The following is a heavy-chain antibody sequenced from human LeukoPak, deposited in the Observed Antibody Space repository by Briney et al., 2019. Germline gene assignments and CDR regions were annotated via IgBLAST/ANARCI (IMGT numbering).Heavy chain of an antibody. J-gene: IGHJ4*02. V-gene: IGHV1-2*02. Sequence: ASVKVSCKASGYTFAGYYMHWVRQAPGQGLEWMGWINPNSGGTNYAQKFQGRVTMTRDTSISTAYTELSRLRSDDTAVYYCASMKNTYTFFDYWGQGTLVTVSS. CDR3: ASMKNTYTFFDY. D-gene: IGHD2-2*02. CDR1: GYTFAGYY. CDR2: INPNSGGT.